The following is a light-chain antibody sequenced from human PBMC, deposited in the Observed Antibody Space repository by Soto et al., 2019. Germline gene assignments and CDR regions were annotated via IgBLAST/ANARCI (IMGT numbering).Light chain of an antibody. J-gene: IGLJ2*01. CDR2: DVT. V-gene: IGLV2-14*03. Sequence: QSALTQPASVSGSPGQSITISCSGTPSDIGAYTYVSWYQHLPGKAPEVIIYDVTNRPSGVSSRFSGYKSGTTASLTISGLQAEYEANYYCGSYTITSTLMIFGGGTKLTVL. CDR1: PSDIGAYTY. CDR3: GSYTITSTLMI.